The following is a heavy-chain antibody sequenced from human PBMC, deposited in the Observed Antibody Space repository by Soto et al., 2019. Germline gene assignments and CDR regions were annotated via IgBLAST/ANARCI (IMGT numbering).Heavy chain of an antibody. V-gene: IGHV3-48*03. CDR1: GFTFSSYE. Sequence: PGGSLRLSCAASGFTFSSYEMNWVRQAPGKGLEWVSYISSSGSTIYYADSVKGRFTISRDNAKNTLYLQMNSLRADDTAVYYCARGSSSWYVSFDYWGQGILVTVSS. CDR2: ISSSGSTI. D-gene: IGHD6-13*01. CDR3: ARGSSSWYVSFDY. J-gene: IGHJ4*02.